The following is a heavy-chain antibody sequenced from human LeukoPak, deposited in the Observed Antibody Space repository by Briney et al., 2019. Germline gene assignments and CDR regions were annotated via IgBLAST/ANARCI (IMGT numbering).Heavy chain of an antibody. CDR2: ISSSSSYI. Sequence: KSGGSLRLSCAASGFTFSSYSMNWVRQAPGKGLDWVSSISSSSSYIYYADSVKGRFAISRDNAKNSLYLQMNSLRAEDTAVYYCARMYSSGWLMRGADAFDIWGQGTMVTVSS. CDR1: GFTFSSYS. CDR3: ARMYSSGWLMRGADAFDI. D-gene: IGHD6-19*01. J-gene: IGHJ3*02. V-gene: IGHV3-21*01.